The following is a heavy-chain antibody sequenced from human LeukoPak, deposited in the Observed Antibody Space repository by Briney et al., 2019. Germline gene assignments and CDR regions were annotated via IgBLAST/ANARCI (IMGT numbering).Heavy chain of an antibody. V-gene: IGHV1-8*02. J-gene: IGHJ6*02. CDR1: GYTFTSYG. CDR2: MNPNSGNT. CDR3: ARGAPYYGMDV. Sequence: GASVKVSCKASGYTFTSYGISWVRQATGQGLEWMGWMNPNSGNTGYAQKFQGRVTMTRNTSISTAYMELSSLRSEDTAVYYCARGAPYYGMDVWGQGTTVTVSS.